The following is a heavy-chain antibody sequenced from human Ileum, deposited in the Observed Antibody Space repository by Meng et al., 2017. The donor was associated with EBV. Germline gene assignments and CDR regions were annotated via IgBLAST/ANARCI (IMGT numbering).Heavy chain of an antibody. J-gene: IGHJ4*02. V-gene: IGHV4-34*01. Sequence: QGPLTQWGAGLLKPSETLSLTCAVYGGSFTNYYWTWIRQPPGKGLEWIGEINPSEGTNYNPSLKSRVTISVDTSKNQFSLKMNSLTAADTAIYYCARRGSYGGGCDYWGQGTLVTVSS. CDR2: INPSEGT. CDR3: ARRGSYGGGCDY. CDR1: GGSFTNYY. D-gene: IGHD1-26*01.